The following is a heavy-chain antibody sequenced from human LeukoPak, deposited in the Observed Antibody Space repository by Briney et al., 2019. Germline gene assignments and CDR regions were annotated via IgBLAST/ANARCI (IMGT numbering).Heavy chain of an antibody. CDR3: ARGRYSSSWLRLYYFDH. Sequence: SETLSLTCAVYGGSFSGYYWSWIRQPPGKGLEWIGEINHSGSTNYNPSLKSRVTISVDTSKNQFSLKLSSVTAADTAVYYCARGRYSSSWLRLYYFDHWGQGTLVTVSS. J-gene: IGHJ4*02. CDR2: INHSGST. D-gene: IGHD6-13*01. CDR1: GGSFSGYY. V-gene: IGHV4-34*01.